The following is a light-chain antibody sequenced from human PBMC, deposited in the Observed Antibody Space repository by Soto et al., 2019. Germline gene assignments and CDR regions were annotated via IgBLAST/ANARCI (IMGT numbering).Light chain of an antibody. CDR1: QSVSSNY. V-gene: IGKV3-20*01. CDR2: GAS. CDR3: QQYGGSPGLT. Sequence: EIVLTQSPGTLSLSPGERATFSCRASQSVSSNYLAWYQQKPGQAPRLLIYGASSRATGIPDRFSGSGSGTDFTLTISRLEPEDFAVYYCQQYGGSPGLTFGGGTKVDIK. J-gene: IGKJ4*01.